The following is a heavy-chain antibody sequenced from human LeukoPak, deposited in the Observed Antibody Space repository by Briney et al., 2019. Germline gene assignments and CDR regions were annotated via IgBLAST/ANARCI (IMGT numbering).Heavy chain of an antibody. V-gene: IGHV1-18*01. Sequence: GASVKVSCKASGYTFTSYGISWVRQAPGQGLEWMGWISAYNGNTNYAQKLQGRVTVTTDTSTSTAYMELRSLRSDDTAVYYCARDPSTDYYGSGSYYNGVDYWGQGTLVTVSS. J-gene: IGHJ4*02. CDR3: ARDPSTDYYGSGSYYNGVDY. CDR2: ISAYNGNT. D-gene: IGHD3-10*01. CDR1: GYTFTSYG.